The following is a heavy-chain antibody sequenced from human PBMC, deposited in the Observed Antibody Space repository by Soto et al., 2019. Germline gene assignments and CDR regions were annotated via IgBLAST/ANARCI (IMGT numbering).Heavy chain of an antibody. CDR2: IYWDDDK. CDR1: GFSLSTSGVG. V-gene: IGHV2-5*02. D-gene: IGHD3-10*02. J-gene: IGHJ4*01. Sequence: QITLKESGPTLVKPTQTLTLTCTFSGFSLSTSGVGVGWIRQPPGKALECLALIYWDDDKRYSPCLKSRLTITKHSSNTQPVLNTNNMDPVDTATSYCPHRAYNLFDFVYWGHGTLVTLSS. CDR3: PHRAYNLFDFVY.